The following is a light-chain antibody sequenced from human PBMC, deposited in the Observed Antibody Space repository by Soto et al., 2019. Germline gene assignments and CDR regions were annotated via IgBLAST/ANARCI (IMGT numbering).Light chain of an antibody. CDR1: QSISSY. J-gene: IGKJ5*01. CDR2: AAS. CDR3: QQSYSTPIT. Sequence: DIQMTQSPSSLSASVGDRVTITCRASQSISSYLNWYQQKPGKAPKVLIYAASSLQSGVPSRFSGSGSGTDFTLTISSLQPEDFAIYYCQQSYSTPITFGRGTRLEIK. V-gene: IGKV1-39*01.